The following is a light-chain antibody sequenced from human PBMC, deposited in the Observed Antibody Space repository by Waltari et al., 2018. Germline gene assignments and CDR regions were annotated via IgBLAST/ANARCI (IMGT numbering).Light chain of an antibody. CDR1: NRAVGGYNY. V-gene: IGLV2-14*03. CDR3: SSYSNSNTLL. Sequence: QSALAQPASVSGSPGQSITISCTGHNRAVGGYNYVAWHQQHPGKAPKLRIYDVSNRPSGVSNRFSGSKSGNTASLTISGLQAEDEADYYCSSYSNSNTLLFGGGTKLAVL. CDR2: DVS. J-gene: IGLJ2*01.